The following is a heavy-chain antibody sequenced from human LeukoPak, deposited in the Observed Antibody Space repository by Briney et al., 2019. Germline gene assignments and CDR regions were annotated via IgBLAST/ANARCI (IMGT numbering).Heavy chain of an antibody. CDR2: IYYSGST. V-gene: IGHV4-39*07. D-gene: IGHD3-10*01. Sequence: PSETLSLTCTVSGGSISSSSYYWGWIRQPPGKGLEWIGSIYYSGSTYYNPSLKSRVTISVDTSKNQFSLKLSSVTAADTAVYYCARGRSVGYYGSGSYYTYYFDYWGQGTLVTVSS. J-gene: IGHJ4*02. CDR3: ARGRSVGYYGSGSYYTYYFDY. CDR1: GGSISSSSYY.